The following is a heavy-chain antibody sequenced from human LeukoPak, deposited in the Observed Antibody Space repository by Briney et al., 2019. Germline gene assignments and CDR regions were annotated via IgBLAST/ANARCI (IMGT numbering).Heavy chain of an antibody. J-gene: IGHJ6*03. D-gene: IGHD2-8*01. CDR1: GYTFTSYD. Sequence: ASVKVSCKASGYTFTSYDINWVRQATGQGLEWMGWMNPNSGNTGYAQKFQGRVTITRNTSISTAYMELGSPRSEDTAVYYCASEDDCTNGVCYDYYYMDVWGKGTTVTVSS. V-gene: IGHV1-8*03. CDR3: ASEDDCTNGVCYDYYYMDV. CDR2: MNPNSGNT.